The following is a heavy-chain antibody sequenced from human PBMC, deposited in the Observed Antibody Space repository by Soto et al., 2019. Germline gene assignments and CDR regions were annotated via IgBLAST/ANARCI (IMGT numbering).Heavy chain of an antibody. Sequence: QVQLVQSGAEVKKPVSSVKVSCQASGGTFNNFAFTWVRQAPGQGLEWLGGIMPVFHTTNIAQTFQDRITVTADDFTTTVYMEMTSLRYDDTAVYYCATATISPVSATLYHYGMDVWGQGTTVTVSS. J-gene: IGHJ6*02. CDR3: ATATISPVSATLYHYGMDV. V-gene: IGHV1-69*01. D-gene: IGHD6-25*01. CDR2: IMPVFHTT. CDR1: GGTFNNFA.